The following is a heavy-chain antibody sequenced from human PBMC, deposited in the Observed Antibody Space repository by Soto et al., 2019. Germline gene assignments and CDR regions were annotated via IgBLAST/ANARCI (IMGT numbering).Heavy chain of an antibody. CDR2: IKSKTDGGTK. CDR3: TTGLVRDETGAYYYYYGMDV. V-gene: IGHV3-15*07. J-gene: IGHJ6*02. D-gene: IGHD1-1*01. CDR1: GFTFSNAW. Sequence: EVQLVESGGGLVKPGGSLRLSCAASGFTFSNAWMNWVRQAPGKGLEWVGRIKSKTDGGTKDYAAPVKGRFTISRDDSKNTLYLQMNSLKTEDTAVYYCTTGLVRDETGAYYYYYGMDVWGQGTTVTVSS.